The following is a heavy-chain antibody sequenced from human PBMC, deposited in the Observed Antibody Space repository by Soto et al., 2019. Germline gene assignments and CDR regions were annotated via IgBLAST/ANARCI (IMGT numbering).Heavy chain of an antibody. V-gene: IGHV3-23*01. CDR1: GFTFSSYA. Sequence: GGSLRLSCAASGFTFSSYAMSWVRQAPGKGLEWVSAISGSGGSTYYADSVKGRFTISRDNSKNTLYLQMNSLRAEDTAVYYCAKVPLVVVAATPDYWGQGTLVTVS. CDR3: AKVPLVVVAATPDY. CDR2: ISGSGGST. J-gene: IGHJ4*02. D-gene: IGHD2-15*01.